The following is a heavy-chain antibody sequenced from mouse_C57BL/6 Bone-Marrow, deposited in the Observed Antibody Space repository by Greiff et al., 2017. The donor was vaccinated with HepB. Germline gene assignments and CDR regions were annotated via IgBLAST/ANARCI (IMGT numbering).Heavy chain of an antibody. CDR2: IDPSDSYT. CDR1: GYTFTSYW. Sequence: QVQLQQPGAELVKPGASVKLSCKASGYTFTSYWMQWVKQRPGQGLEWIGEIDPSDSYTNYNQKFKGKATLTVDTSSSTAYMQLSSLTSEDTAVYYCAREWFAYWGQGTLVTVSA. J-gene: IGHJ3*01. V-gene: IGHV1-50*01. CDR3: AREWFAY.